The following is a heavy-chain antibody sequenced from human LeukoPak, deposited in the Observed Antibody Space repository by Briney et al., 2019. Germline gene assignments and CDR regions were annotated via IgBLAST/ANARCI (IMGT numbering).Heavy chain of an antibody. CDR3: ARAQGLAVAGPAFDI. CDR1: GFTFSSYS. J-gene: IGHJ3*02. D-gene: IGHD6-19*01. V-gene: IGHV3-21*01. CDR2: ISSSSSYI. Sequence: GGSLRLSCAASGFTFSSYSMNWVRQAPGKWLEWVSSISSSSSYIYYADSVKGRFTISRDNAKNSLYLQMNSLRAEDTAVYYCARAQGLAVAGPAFDIWGQGTMVTVSS.